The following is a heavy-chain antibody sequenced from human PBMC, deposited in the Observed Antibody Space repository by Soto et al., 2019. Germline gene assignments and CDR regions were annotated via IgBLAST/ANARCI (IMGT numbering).Heavy chain of an antibody. D-gene: IGHD7-27*01. CDR1: GGTFSSYT. CDR2: IIPILGIA. J-gene: IGHJ2*01. V-gene: IGHV1-69*04. CDR3: ARDFLGIKGWYFDL. Sequence: GASVKVSCKASGGTFSSYTISWVRQAPGQGLEWMGRIIPILGIANYAQKFQGRVTITADKSTSTAYMELSSLRSEDTAVYYCARDFLGIKGWYFDLWGRGTLVTVSS.